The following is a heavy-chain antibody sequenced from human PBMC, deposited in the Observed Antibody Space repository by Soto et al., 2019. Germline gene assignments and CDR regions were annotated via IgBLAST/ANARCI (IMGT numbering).Heavy chain of an antibody. Sequence: KPSETLSLTCTVSGGSISSYYWSWIRQPPGKGLEWIGYIYYSGSTNYNPSLKSRVTISVDTSKNQFSLKLSSVTAADTAVYYCARDLVDFWSGYYRWFDPCGQGTLVTVSS. CDR2: IYYSGST. CDR3: ARDLVDFWSGYYRWFDP. CDR1: GGSISSYY. J-gene: IGHJ5*02. V-gene: IGHV4-59*01. D-gene: IGHD3-3*01.